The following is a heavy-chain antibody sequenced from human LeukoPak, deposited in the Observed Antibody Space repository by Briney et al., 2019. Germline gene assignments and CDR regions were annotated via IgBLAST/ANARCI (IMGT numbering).Heavy chain of an antibody. J-gene: IGHJ4*02. V-gene: IGHV1-18*04. Sequence: ASVKVSCKASGYTFTRYYIHWVRQAPGQGLEWMGWISAYNGNTNYAQKLQGRVTMTTDTSTSTAYMELRSLRSDDTAVYYCARSRPRENCSGGSCYNPYFDYWGQGTMVTVSS. CDR2: ISAYNGNT. CDR1: GYTFTRYY. CDR3: ARSRPRENCSGGSCYNPYFDY. D-gene: IGHD2-15*01.